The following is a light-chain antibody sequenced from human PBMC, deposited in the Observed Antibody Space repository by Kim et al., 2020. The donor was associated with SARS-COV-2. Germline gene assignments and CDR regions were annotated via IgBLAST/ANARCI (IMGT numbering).Light chain of an antibody. J-gene: IGKJ2*01. CDR3: RQYFIAPSYT. V-gene: IGKV3-20*01. CDR2: SVS. CDR1: QSDCSNC. Sequence: SPAERATIACSTRQSDCSNCLAAYQQKHPQKARLLIYSVSNRGTGSAARFSSRGSWTDFTLTISRLQQPDFAVNYCRQYFIAPSYTFGQGTKLEI.